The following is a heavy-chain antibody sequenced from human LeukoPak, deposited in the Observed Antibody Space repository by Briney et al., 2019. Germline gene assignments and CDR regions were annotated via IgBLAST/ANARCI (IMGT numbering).Heavy chain of an antibody. CDR2: FYKDGST. J-gene: IGHJ6*03. CDR3: ARQYYYYYMDV. Sequence: SETLSLTCTVSGGSIRDTSFYWGWIREPPGKGLEWIGTFYKDGSTFYNPSLKTRVLISADTSKYQFSLKLTSVTAADRAVYYCARQYYYYYMDVWGKGTTVTVSS. V-gene: IGHV4-39*07. CDR1: GGSIRDTSFY.